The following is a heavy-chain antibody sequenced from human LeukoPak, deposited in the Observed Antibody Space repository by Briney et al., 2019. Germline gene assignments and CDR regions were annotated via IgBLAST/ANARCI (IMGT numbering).Heavy chain of an antibody. CDR2: ISGSGGST. Sequence: GGSLRLSCAASGFTFSSYGMSWVRQAPGKGLEWVSAISGSGGSTYYADSVKGRFIISRDNSQNTLYLRMYSLRADDTAVYYCAKDQAIVVGAFDIWGQGTMVTVSS. D-gene: IGHD3-22*01. CDR1: GFTFSSYG. V-gene: IGHV3-23*01. J-gene: IGHJ3*02. CDR3: AKDQAIVVGAFDI.